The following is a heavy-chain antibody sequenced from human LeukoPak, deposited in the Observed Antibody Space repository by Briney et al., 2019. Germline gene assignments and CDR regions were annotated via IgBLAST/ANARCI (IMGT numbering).Heavy chain of an antibody. CDR3: ARDLLSHSHAFDI. D-gene: IGHD1-26*01. CDR2: IYYSGST. J-gene: IGHJ3*02. Sequence: SETLSLTCTVSGGSVSSGNYYWSWIRQPPGKGLEWIGYIYYSGSTYYNPSLKSRVTISVDTSKNQFSLKLSSVTAADTAVYYCARDLLSHSHAFDIWGQGTMVTVSS. V-gene: IGHV4-31*03. CDR1: GGSVSSGNYY.